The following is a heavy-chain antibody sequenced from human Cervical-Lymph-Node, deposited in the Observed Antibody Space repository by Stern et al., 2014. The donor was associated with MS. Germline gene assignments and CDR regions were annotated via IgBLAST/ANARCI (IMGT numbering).Heavy chain of an antibody. V-gene: IGHV4-39*01. D-gene: IGHD5-12*01. J-gene: IGHJ6*02. CDR2: IYYTGTT. Sequence: QLQLQESGPGLVKPSETLSLTCIVSGGSISTSSYYLGWIRQPPGKGLEWLGSIYYTGTTYYNPSLKLRVTLSVDTSQNQFSLYMRSVTAADTAVFYCARHDYRNYYYGLDVWGQGTTVTVSS. CDR3: ARHDYRNYYYGLDV. CDR1: GGSISTSSYY.